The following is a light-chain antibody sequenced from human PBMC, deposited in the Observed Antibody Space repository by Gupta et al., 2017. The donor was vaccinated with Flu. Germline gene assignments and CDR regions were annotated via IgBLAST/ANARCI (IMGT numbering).Light chain of an antibody. CDR1: SSDVGGYFF. Sequence: SALTQPASVSGSPGQSITISCTGTSSDVGGYFFFSWYQHHPEKATYLLIFRVTNRPAGMSNRFSASKSGNPASLTISGLQAEDEADYYCSSYTRVSTVLFGGGTKVTVL. CDR2: RVT. J-gene: IGLJ2*01. CDR3: SSYTRVSTVL. V-gene: IGLV2-14*01.